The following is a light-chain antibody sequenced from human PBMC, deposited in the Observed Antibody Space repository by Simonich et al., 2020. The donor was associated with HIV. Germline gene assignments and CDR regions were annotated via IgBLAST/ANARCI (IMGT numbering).Light chain of an antibody. J-gene: IGKJ4*01. CDR2: GAT. Sequence: EIVLTQSPATLSVSPGESATLSCRASQSVSSNFPWYLPKPGHAPRLLVYGATTRATGLPARVSGSGSGTEFTLTISSMQSEDFAVYYCQQYHLWPPLTFGGGTKVEIK. V-gene: IGKV3-15*01. CDR3: QQYHLWPPLT. CDR1: QSVSSN.